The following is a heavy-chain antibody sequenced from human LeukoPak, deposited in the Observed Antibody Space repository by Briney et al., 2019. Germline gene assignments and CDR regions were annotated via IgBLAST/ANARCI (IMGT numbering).Heavy chain of an antibody. V-gene: IGHV1-18*01. J-gene: IGHJ5*02. D-gene: IGHD3-16*01. CDR3: ARASFGRDWFDP. CDR1: GYTFTSYG. CDR2: ISAYNGNT. Sequence: ASVKVSCKASGYTFTSYGICWVRQAPGQGLEWMGWISAYNGNTNYAQKLQGRVTMTTDTSTSTAYMELRSLRSDDTAVYYCARASFGRDWFDPWGQGTLVTVSS.